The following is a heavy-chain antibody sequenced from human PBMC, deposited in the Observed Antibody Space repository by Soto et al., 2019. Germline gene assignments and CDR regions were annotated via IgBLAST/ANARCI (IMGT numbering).Heavy chain of an antibody. CDR1: GFTFTTAW. V-gene: IGHV3-15*07. CDR3: TTDSYFTLKVVRFDY. CDR2: IKSKTDGGTQ. Sequence: EVQLVESGGGLVEPGGSLRLSCAASGFTFTTAWINWVRQAPGKGLEWVGRIKSKTDGGTQDFAAPVRGRFAISRDDSQRMVHLQMNSLKTEDTAVYYCTTDSYFTLKVVRFDYWGLGTLVTVSS. J-gene: IGHJ4*01. D-gene: IGHD3-22*01.